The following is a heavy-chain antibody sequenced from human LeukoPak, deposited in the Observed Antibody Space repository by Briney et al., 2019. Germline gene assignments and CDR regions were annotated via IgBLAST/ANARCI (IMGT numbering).Heavy chain of an antibody. CDR2: ISDSGGST. J-gene: IGHJ6*02. CDR3: VRGYSFGPYGMDV. D-gene: IGHD2-15*01. V-gene: IGHV3-64D*09. CDR1: GFPFSSYA. Sequence: GGSLRLSCSASGFPFSSYAMHWVRQAPGKGLEYVSAISDSGGSTYYADSVKGRFTISIDNSKNTLYLQMSTLRAEDTAVYFCVRGYSFGPYGMDVWGQGTTVTVSS.